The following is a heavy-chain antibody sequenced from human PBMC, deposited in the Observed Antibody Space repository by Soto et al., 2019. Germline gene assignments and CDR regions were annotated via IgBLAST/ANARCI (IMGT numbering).Heavy chain of an antibody. CDR3: AENAVGARGNYYYYYMDV. V-gene: IGHV3-9*01. Sequence: GGSLRLSCAASGFTFDDYAMHWVRQAPGKGLEWVSGISWNSGSIGYADSVKGRFTISRDNAKNSLYLQMNSLRAEDTALYYCAENAVGARGNYYYYYMDVWGKGTTVTVSS. CDR1: GFTFDDYA. D-gene: IGHD1-26*01. J-gene: IGHJ6*03. CDR2: ISWNSGSI.